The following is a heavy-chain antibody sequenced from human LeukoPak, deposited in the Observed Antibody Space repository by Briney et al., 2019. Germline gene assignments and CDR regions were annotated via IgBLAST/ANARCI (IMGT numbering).Heavy chain of an antibody. CDR2: INHSGST. CDR1: GGSFSGYY. V-gene: IGHV4-34*01. D-gene: IGHD1-26*01. Sequence: PSETLSLTCAVYGGSFSGYYRSWIRQPPGKGLEWIGEINHSGSTNYNPSLKSRVTISVDTSKNQFSLKLSSVTAADTAVYYRARGATKKFDYWGQGTLVTVSS. J-gene: IGHJ4*02. CDR3: ARGATKKFDY.